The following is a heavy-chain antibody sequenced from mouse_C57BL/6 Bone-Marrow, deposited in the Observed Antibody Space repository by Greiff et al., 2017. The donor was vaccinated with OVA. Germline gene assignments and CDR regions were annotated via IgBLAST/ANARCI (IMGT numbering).Heavy chain of an antibody. CDR2: IRSKSNNYAT. CDR1: GFSFNTYA. Sequence: DVMLVESGGGLVQPKGSLKLSCAASGFSFNTYAMNWVRQAPGKGLEWVARIRSKSNNYATYYADSVKDRFTISRDDSESMLYLQMNNLKTEDTAMYYCVWRGFAYWGQGTLVTVSA. J-gene: IGHJ3*01. CDR3: VWRGFAY. V-gene: IGHV10-1*01.